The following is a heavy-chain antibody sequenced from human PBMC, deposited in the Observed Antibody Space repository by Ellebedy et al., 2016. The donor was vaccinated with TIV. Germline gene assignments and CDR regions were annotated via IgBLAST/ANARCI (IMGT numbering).Heavy chain of an antibody. CDR3: AREDSILNYFDY. D-gene: IGHD2/OR15-2a*01. V-gene: IGHV4-39*07. CDR2: IYYSGST. Sequence: SETLSLXXTVSGGSISSSSYYWGWIRQPPGKGLEWIGSIYYSGSTNYNPSLKSRVTISVDTSKNQFSLKLSSVTAADTAVYYCAREDSILNYFDYWGQGTLVTVSS. CDR1: GGSISSSSYY. J-gene: IGHJ4*02.